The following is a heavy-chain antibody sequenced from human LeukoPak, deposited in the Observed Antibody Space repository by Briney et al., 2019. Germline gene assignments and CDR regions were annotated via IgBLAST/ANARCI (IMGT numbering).Heavy chain of an antibody. Sequence: GGSLRLSCAASGFTFSSYEMNWVRQAPGKGLEWVSYISSSGSTIYYADSVKGRFTISRDNAKNSLYLQMNSLRAEDTAVYYCARFGAPITMIRVAGHYFDYWGQGTLVTVSS. CDR1: GFTFSSYE. V-gene: IGHV3-48*03. D-gene: IGHD3-22*01. CDR3: ARFGAPITMIRVAGHYFDY. CDR2: ISSSGSTI. J-gene: IGHJ4*02.